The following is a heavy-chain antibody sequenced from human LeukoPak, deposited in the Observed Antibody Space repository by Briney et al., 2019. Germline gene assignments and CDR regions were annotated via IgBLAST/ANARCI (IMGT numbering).Heavy chain of an antibody. V-gene: IGHV3-74*01. D-gene: IGHD4-17*01. Sequence: GGSLRLSCADSGFTFSSYWMHWVRQAPGKGLVWVSRINSDGNNTTYADSVKGRFTISRDNAKNMLYLQMNSLTAEDTAVYYCARDRWGNCGDYAAFDLWGQGTMVTVSS. CDR2: INSDGNNT. CDR1: GFTFSSYW. CDR3: ARDRWGNCGDYAAFDL. J-gene: IGHJ3*01.